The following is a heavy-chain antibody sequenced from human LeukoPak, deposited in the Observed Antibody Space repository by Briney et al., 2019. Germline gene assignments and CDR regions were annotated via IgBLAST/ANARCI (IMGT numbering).Heavy chain of an antibody. CDR2: ISSSSSYI. CDR3: AKDHPYYYDSSRWGGHDAFDI. V-gene: IGHV3-21*01. CDR1: GFIFSNYG. Sequence: PGGSLRLSCAASGFIFSNYGMYWVRQAPGKGLEWVSSISSSSSYIYYADSVKGRFTISRDNAKNSLYLQMNSLRAEDTAVYYCAKDHPYYYDSSRWGGHDAFDIWGQGTMVTVSS. J-gene: IGHJ3*02. D-gene: IGHD3-22*01.